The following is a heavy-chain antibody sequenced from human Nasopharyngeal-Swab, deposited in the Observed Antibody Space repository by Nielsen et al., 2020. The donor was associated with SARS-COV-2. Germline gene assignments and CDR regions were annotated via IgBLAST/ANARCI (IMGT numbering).Heavy chain of an antibody. V-gene: IGHV4-30-2*01. J-gene: IGHJ5*01. CDR3: ARDRGYGFGHTGWFDS. CDR2: ISHSGTT. D-gene: IGHD5-18*01. Sequence: WIRQPPGKGLEWIGYISHSGTTYYNPSLKRRLLISLDRSENQFSLKLNSVTAADTAVYYCARDRGYGFGHTGWFDSWGQGTLVTVSS.